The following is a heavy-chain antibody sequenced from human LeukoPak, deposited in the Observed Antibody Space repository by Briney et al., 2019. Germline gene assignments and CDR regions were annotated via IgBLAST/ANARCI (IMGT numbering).Heavy chain of an antibody. CDR1: GFTFSDYS. D-gene: IGHD3/OR15-3a*01. CDR2: ISSGSSTI. CDR3: ARVYRNEEGFWTPNNYMDV. V-gene: IGHV3-48*01. J-gene: IGHJ6*03. Sequence: HPGGSLRLSCAGSGFTFSDYSMNWVRQAPGKGLEWVSYISSGSSTIDNADSVKGRFTISRDNAKNSLYLQMNSLRAEDTAVYYCARVYRNEEGFWTPNNYMDVWGKGTTVTVSS.